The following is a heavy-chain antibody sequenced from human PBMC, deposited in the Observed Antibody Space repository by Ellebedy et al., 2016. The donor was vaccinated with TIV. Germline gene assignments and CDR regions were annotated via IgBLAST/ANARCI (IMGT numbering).Heavy chain of an antibody. J-gene: IGHJ6*02. V-gene: IGHV3-30*14. CDR2: MSYDGSNQ. D-gene: IGHD1-1*01. CDR3: ARDVNWDYNFYYAMDV. Sequence: PGGSLRLSCVASGFAFNVYAMHWVRQAPGKGLEWVAVMSYDGSNQYYADSVKGRFTISRHNYESTVYLQMNNLRVEDTAVYHCARDVNWDYNFYYAMDVWGPGTTVTVSS. CDR1: GFAFNVYA.